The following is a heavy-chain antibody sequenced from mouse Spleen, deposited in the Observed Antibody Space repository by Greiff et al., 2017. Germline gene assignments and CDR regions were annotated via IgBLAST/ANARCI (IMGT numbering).Heavy chain of an antibody. J-gene: IGHJ1*01. CDR3: ARENLHYYGYVGYWYFDV. CDR1: GYTFTDYN. V-gene: IGHV1-18*01. D-gene: IGHD1-2*01. Sequence: EVQVVESGPELVKPGASVKIPCKASGYTFTDYNMDWVKQSHGKSLEWIGDINPNNGGTIYNQKFKGKATLTVDKSSSTAYMELRSLTSEDTAVYYCARENLHYYGYVGYWYFDVWGAGTTVTVSS. CDR2: INPNNGGT.